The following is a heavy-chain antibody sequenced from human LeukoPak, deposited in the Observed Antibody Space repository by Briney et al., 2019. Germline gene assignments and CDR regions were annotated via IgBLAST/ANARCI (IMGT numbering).Heavy chain of an antibody. J-gene: IGHJ4*02. D-gene: IGHD3-10*01. CDR3: AKELGAMVRGVPTTIDY. CDR2: ISSSSSYI. Sequence: PGGSLRLSCAASGFTFSSYSMNWVRQAPGKGLEWVSSISSSSSYIYYADSVKGRFTISRDNAKNSLYLQMNSLGAEDTAVYYCAKELGAMVRGVPTTIDYWGQGTLVTVSS. CDR1: GFTFSSYS. V-gene: IGHV3-21*01.